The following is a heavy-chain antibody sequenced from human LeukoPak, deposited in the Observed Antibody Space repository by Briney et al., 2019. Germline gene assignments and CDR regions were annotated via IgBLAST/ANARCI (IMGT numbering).Heavy chain of an antibody. CDR2: ISAYNGNT. D-gene: IGHD2-2*01. CDR3: AREGEGVPGAMSWFQYYYYYMDV. CDR1: GYTFTSYG. V-gene: IGHV1-18*01. J-gene: IGHJ6*03. Sequence: ASVKVSCKASGYTFTSYGISWVRQAPGQGLEWMGWISAYNGNTNYAQKFKGRVTMTTDTLTTTAHMELRSLRSDDTAVYYCAREGEGVPGAMSWFQYYYYYMDVWGNGTTVIVSS.